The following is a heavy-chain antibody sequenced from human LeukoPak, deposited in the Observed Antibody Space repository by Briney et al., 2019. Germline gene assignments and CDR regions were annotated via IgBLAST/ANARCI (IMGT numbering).Heavy chain of an antibody. V-gene: IGHV1-58*01. CDR1: GFTNSNSS. CDR2: IVVGTGKT. Sequence: TSVKVSCKASGFTNSNSSVQWVRQARGPRPEWIGWIVVGTGKTNYAQRLQERVTITRDISTWTVDMELSSLRSEDTAVYYCAATSIRFVQRIIYYGKDVWGQGTTVTVSS. D-gene: IGHD3-3*02. J-gene: IGHJ6*02. CDR3: AATSIRFVQRIIYYGKDV.